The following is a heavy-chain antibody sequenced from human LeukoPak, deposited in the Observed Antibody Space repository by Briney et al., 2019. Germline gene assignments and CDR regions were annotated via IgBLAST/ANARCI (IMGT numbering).Heavy chain of an antibody. CDR1: GFTFSSYG. CDR2: ISSDGSNA. D-gene: IGHD1-26*01. V-gene: IGHV3-30*18. Sequence: GGSLRLSCAASGFTFSSYGMHRVRQAPGKGLEWVAVISSDGSNADYADSVKGRFTISRGNSKSTLYLQMNSLRAEDTAVYYCANGSPQFDFWGQGTLVTVSS. J-gene: IGHJ4*02. CDR3: ANGSPQFDF.